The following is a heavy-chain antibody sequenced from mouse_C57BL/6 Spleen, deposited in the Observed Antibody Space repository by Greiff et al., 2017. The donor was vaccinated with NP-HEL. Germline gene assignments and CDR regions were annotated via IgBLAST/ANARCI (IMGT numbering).Heavy chain of an antibody. J-gene: IGHJ4*01. V-gene: IGHV1-54*01. CDR2: INPGSGGT. CDR1: GYTFTNYL. D-gene: IGHD1-1*01. Sequence: QVQLQQSGAELVRPGPSVKVSCKASGYTFTNYLIEWVKQRPGQGLEWIGVINPGSGGTNYNEKFKGKATLTADKSSSTAYMQLSSLTSEDSAVYFCARNYDYAMDYWGQGTSVTVSS. CDR3: ARNYDYAMDY.